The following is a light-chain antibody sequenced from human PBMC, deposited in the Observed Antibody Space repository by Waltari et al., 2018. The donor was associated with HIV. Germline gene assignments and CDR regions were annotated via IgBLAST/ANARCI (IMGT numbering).Light chain of an antibody. V-gene: IGKV1D-16*01. CDR1: QTVRSS. Sequence: IQITQSPPSLSVSVGQRVTITCRAIQTVRSSLAWYPQSTGTAPKSLVYGASKLHTEVPSRFSAGGSGTNFSLTISSFEPEDFATYILQQHYTFPRTFARGTRVDMK. CDR3: QQHYTFPRT. J-gene: IGKJ1*01. CDR2: GAS.